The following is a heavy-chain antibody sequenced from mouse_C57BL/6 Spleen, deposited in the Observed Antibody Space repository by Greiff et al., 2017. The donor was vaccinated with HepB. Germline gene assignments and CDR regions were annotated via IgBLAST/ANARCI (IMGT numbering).Heavy chain of an antibody. CDR2: IYPGSGST. J-gene: IGHJ4*01. Sequence: QVQLQQPGAELVKPGASVKMSCKASGYTFTSYWITWVKQRPGQGLEWIGDIYPGSGSTNYTEKFKSKATLTVDTSSSTAYMQLSSLTSEDSAVYYCARRRGLTGTFYYAMDYWGQGTSVTVSS. D-gene: IGHD4-1*01. V-gene: IGHV1-55*01. CDR3: ARRRGLTGTFYYAMDY. CDR1: GYTFTSYW.